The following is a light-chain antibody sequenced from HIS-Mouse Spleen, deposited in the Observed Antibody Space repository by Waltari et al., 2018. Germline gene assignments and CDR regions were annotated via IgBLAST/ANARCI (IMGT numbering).Light chain of an antibody. CDR2: DDR. Sequence: SYVLTQPPSVSVAPGKTARITCGGNNIGSKRVHWYQQKPGQAPVLVVYDDRDRPSGIPERFSGSNSGNTATLTISRVEAGDEADYYCQVWDSSSDHPYVFGTGTKVTVL. V-gene: IGLV3-21*03. CDR3: QVWDSSSDHPYV. J-gene: IGLJ1*01. CDR1: NIGSKR.